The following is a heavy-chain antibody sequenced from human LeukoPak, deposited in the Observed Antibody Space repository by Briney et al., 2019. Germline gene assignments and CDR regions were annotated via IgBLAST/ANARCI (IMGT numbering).Heavy chain of an antibody. V-gene: IGHV3-9*01. D-gene: IGHD6-13*01. CDR3: AREPTYTNTWYTTCDY. Sequence: PGGSLRLSCAASGFTFEDYAMHWVRQAPGKGPEWVSGISWNSGSIGYADSVKGRFTISRDNAKNSLYLQMNSLRAEDTAVYYCAREPTYTNTWYTTCDYWGQGTLVTVSS. CDR2: ISWNSGSI. J-gene: IGHJ4*02. CDR1: GFTFEDYA.